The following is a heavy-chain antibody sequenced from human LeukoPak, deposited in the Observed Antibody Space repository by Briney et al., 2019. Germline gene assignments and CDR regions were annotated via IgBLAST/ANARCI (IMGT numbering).Heavy chain of an antibody. CDR1: GFTFSSYS. CDR3: ARDWCTNGVCYIDY. Sequence: QAGGSLRLSCAASGFTFSSYSMNWVRQAPGKGLEWVSYISSSSTIYYADSVKGRFTISRDNAKNSLYLQMNSLRAEDTAVYYCARDWCTNGVCYIDYWGQGTLVTVSS. D-gene: IGHD2-8*01. CDR2: ISSSSTI. J-gene: IGHJ4*02. V-gene: IGHV3-48*01.